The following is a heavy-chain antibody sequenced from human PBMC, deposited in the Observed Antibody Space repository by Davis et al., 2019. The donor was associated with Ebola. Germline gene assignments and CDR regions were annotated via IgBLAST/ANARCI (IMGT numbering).Heavy chain of an antibody. D-gene: IGHD4-23*01. CDR3: ARSVGRDALDL. Sequence: PGGSLRLSCEVSGFTFSSYWMSWVRQAPGKGLEWVANIKQDGSQKYYMDSVKGRSTISRDNAKNSLSLQMSSLRLEDTAVYYCARSVGRDALDLWGQGTEVIVSS. V-gene: IGHV3-7*01. J-gene: IGHJ3*01. CDR1: GFTFSSYW. CDR2: IKQDGSQK.